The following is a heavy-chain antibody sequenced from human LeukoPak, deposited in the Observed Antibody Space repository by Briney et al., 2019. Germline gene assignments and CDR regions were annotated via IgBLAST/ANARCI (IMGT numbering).Heavy chain of an antibody. D-gene: IGHD6-19*01. CDR3: AKGMEQWLVDNDAFDI. J-gene: IGHJ3*02. Sequence: GGSLRLSCAASGFTFSSYGMHWVRQAPGKGLEWVAVISYDGSNKYYADSVKGRFTISRDNSKNTLYPQMNSLRAEDTAVYYCAKGMEQWLVDNDAFDIWGQGTMVTVSS. CDR2: ISYDGSNK. CDR1: GFTFSSYG. V-gene: IGHV3-30*18.